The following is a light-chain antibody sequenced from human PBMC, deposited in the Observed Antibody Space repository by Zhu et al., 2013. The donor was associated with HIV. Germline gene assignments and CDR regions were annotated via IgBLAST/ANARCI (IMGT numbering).Light chain of an antibody. CDR1: SSNIGSNT. CDR3: NSYAGSNIVV. Sequence: QSVLTQPPSASGTPGQRVTISCSGSSSNIGSNTVNWYQQLPGTAPKLLIYSNNQRPSGVPDRFSGSKSGTSASLAISGLQSEDEADYYCNSYAGSNIVVFGGGTKLTVL. J-gene: IGLJ2*01. V-gene: IGLV1-44*01. CDR2: SNN.